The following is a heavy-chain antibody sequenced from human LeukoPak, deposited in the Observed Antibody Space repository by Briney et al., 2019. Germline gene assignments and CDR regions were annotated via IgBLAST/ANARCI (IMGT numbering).Heavy chain of an antibody. D-gene: IGHD3-22*01. V-gene: IGHV3-33*06. Sequence: GGSLRLSCAASGFTFSSYGMHWVHQALGKGLEWVAVIWYDGSNKYYADSVKGRFTISRDNSKNTLYLQMNSLRAEDTAVYYCVKGCVTDRNYFDHWGQGTLVTVSS. CDR3: VKGCVTDRNYFDH. CDR2: IWYDGSNK. J-gene: IGHJ4*02. CDR1: GFTFSSYG.